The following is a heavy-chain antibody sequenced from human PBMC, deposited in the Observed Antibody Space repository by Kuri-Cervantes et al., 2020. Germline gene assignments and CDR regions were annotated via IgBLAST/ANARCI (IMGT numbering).Heavy chain of an antibody. CDR3: ARGTPAGYSSGWYGPYYYGMDV. J-gene: IGHJ6*02. V-gene: IGHV3-11*01. CDR1: GFTFSDYY. Sequence: GESLKISRAASGFTFSDYYMSWIRQAPGKGLEWVSYISSSGSTIYYADSVKGRFTISRDNAKNSLYLQMNSLRAEDTAVYYCARGTPAGYSSGWYGPYYYGMDVWGQGTTVTVSS. CDR2: ISSSGSTI. D-gene: IGHD6-19*01.